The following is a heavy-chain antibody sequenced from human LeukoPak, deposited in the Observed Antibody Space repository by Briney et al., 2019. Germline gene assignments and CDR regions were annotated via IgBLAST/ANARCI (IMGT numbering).Heavy chain of an antibody. CDR3: AKDFTMVRGVYWFDP. J-gene: IGHJ5*02. D-gene: IGHD3-10*01. V-gene: IGHV3-30*02. CDR2: IRYDGSNK. CDR1: GFTFSSYG. Sequence: GGSLRLSCAASGFTFSSYGMHWVRQAPGKGLEWVAFIRYDGSNKYYADSVKGGFTISRDSSKNTLYLQMNSLRAEDTAVYYCAKDFTMVRGVYWFDPWGQGTLVTVSS.